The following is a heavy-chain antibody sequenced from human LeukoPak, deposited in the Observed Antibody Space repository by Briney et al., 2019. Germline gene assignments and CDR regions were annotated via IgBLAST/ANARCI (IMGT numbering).Heavy chain of an antibody. V-gene: IGHV1-69*13. CDR2: IIPIFGTA. D-gene: IGHD1-1*01. CDR1: GGTFSSYA. CDR3: ARSRTTGTTWWAFDI. Sequence: SVKVSCKASGGTFSSYAISWVRQAPGQGLEWMGGIIPIFGTANYAQKFQGRVTITADESTSTAYMELSSLRSEDTAMYYCARSRTTGTTWWAFDIWGQGTMVTVSS. J-gene: IGHJ3*02.